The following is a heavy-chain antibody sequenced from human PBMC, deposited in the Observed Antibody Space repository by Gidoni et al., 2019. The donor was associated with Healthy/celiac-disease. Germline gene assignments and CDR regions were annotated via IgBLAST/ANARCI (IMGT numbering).Heavy chain of an antibody. CDR1: GVTFSSYA. D-gene: IGHD1-1*01. Sequence: EVQLLESGGGLVQPGGSLRLSCAASGVTFSSYAMSWVRQAPGKGLEWVSAISCSGGSTYYADSVKGRFTISRDNSKNTLYLQMNSLRAEDTAVYYCAKPGAGLYYFDYWGQGTLVTVSS. J-gene: IGHJ4*02. CDR2: ISCSGGST. CDR3: AKPGAGLYYFDY. V-gene: IGHV3-23*01.